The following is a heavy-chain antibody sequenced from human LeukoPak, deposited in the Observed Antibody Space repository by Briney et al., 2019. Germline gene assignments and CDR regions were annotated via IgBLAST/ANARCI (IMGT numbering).Heavy chain of an antibody. J-gene: IGHJ6*02. D-gene: IGHD3-22*01. CDR2: IKKDGSEA. V-gene: IGHV3-7*01. Sequence: GGSLRVSCEASEFTFSDYCMHWVRQAPGKGPEWVANIKKDGSEAHYVDSVKGRFTVSRDTANSSPYMQMNSLRAEDTAVYYCATYDNWVAGDVWGQGTTVSVSS. CDR3: ATYDNWVAGDV. CDR1: EFTFSDYC.